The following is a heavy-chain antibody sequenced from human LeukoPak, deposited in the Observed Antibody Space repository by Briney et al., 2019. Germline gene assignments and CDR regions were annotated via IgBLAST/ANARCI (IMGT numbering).Heavy chain of an antibody. Sequence: GASVKVSCKASGGTFTSYAMNWVRQAPGQGLEWMGWINTNTGNPTYAQGFTGRFVFSLDTSVSTAYLQISSLKAEDTAVYYCARSVVWGSYRLEGDYWGQGTLVTVSS. J-gene: IGHJ4*02. CDR2: INTNTGNP. D-gene: IGHD3-16*02. CDR1: GGTFTSYA. CDR3: ARSVVWGSYRLEGDY. V-gene: IGHV7-4-1*02.